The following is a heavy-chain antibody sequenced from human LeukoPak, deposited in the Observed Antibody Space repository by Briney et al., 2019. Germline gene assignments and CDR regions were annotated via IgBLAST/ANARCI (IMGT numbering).Heavy chain of an antibody. CDR2: IYYSGST. V-gene: IGHV4-39*07. Sequence: SETLSLTCTVSGGSISSSSYYWGWIRQPPGKGLEWIGSIYYSGSTYYNPSLKSRVTISVDTSKNQFSLKLSSVTAADTAVYYCARGYWGSPNAYFDYWGQGTLVTVSS. D-gene: IGHD7-27*01. CDR3: ARGYWGSPNAYFDY. J-gene: IGHJ4*02. CDR1: GGSISSSSYY.